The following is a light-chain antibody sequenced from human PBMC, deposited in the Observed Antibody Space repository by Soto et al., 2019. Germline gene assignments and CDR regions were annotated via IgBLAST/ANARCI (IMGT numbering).Light chain of an antibody. Sequence: EIEMTQSPATLSLAPGERVTLSCRASQTINNNIAWYQLKDGQVPRLLIYGASTRATGIPVRFSGSGSETDFTLTITRLEPEDFAVYYCQQYSSSRTFGQGTKVDIK. CDR3: QQYSSSRT. CDR1: QTINNN. CDR2: GAS. V-gene: IGKV3-20*01. J-gene: IGKJ1*01.